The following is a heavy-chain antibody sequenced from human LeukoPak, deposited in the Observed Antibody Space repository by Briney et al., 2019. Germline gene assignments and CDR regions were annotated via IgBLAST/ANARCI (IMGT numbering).Heavy chain of an antibody. V-gene: IGHV4-34*01. J-gene: IGHJ4*02. D-gene: IGHD3-16*02. CDR1: GGSFSGYY. CDR3: ARETSGYVWGSYRYSYFDY. Sequence: SETLSLTCAVYGGSFSGYYWSWIRQPPGKGLGWIGEINHSGSTNYNPSLKSRVTISVDTSKNQFSLKLSSVTAADTAVYYCARETSGYVWGSYRYSYFDYWGQGTLVTVSS. CDR2: INHSGST.